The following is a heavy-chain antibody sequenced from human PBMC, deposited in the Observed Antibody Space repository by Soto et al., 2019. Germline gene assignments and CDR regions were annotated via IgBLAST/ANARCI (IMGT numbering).Heavy chain of an antibody. J-gene: IGHJ6*02. V-gene: IGHV1-69*01. CDR3: AKVRYSSPMGYYYGMDV. CDR1: GVTFSKFI. CDR2: IIPIFGTA. D-gene: IGHD6-19*01. Sequence: QVQLEQSGGEVKKPGSSVKVSCKASGVTFSKFIMTWVRQAPGLGLEWVGGIIPIFGTANYAQKFQDRVTITADESTSTSYLEVSNLRSEDTAVYYCAKVRYSSPMGYYYGMDVWGQGTAVTVSS.